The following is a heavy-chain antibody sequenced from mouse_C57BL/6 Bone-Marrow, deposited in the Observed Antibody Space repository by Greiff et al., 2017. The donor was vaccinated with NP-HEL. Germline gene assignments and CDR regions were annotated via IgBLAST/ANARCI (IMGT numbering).Heavy chain of an antibody. Sequence: EVKLVESGGGLVQPGGSLKLSCAASGFTFSDYYMYWVRQTPEKRLEWVAYISNGGGSTYYPDTVKGRFTISRDNAKNTLYLQMSRLKSEDTAMYYCARQGAQALYAMDYWGQGTSVTVSS. CDR3: ARQGAQALYAMDY. CDR2: ISNGGGST. CDR1: GFTFSDYY. D-gene: IGHD3-2*02. J-gene: IGHJ4*01. V-gene: IGHV5-12*01.